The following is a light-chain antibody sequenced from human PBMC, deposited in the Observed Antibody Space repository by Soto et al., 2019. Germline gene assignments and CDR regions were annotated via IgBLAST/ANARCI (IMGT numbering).Light chain of an antibody. Sequence: EIVLTQSPGTLSLSPGERATLSCRASQGVNSNSLAWYQQKPGQAPRLLIYGASSRATGIPDRFSGSASGTDFTLTISRLEPEDFAVYYCQQSGSSLFTFGPGTKVDLK. V-gene: IGKV3-20*01. CDR2: GAS. J-gene: IGKJ3*01. CDR1: QGVNSNS. CDR3: QQSGSSLFT.